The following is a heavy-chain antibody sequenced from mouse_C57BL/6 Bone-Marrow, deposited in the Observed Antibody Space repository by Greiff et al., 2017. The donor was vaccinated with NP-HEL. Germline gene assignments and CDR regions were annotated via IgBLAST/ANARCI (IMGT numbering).Heavy chain of an antibody. CDR2: IYPGDGDT. CDR3: ARGGGQLRLFDY. V-gene: IGHV1-82*01. CDR1: GYAFSSSW. Sequence: QVQLQQSGPELVKPGASVKISCKASGYAFSSSWMNWVKQRPGKGLEWIGRIYPGDGDTNYNGKFKGKATLTADKSSSTAYMQLSSLTSEDSAVYFCARGGGQLRLFDYWGQGTTLTVSS. D-gene: IGHD3-2*02. J-gene: IGHJ2*01.